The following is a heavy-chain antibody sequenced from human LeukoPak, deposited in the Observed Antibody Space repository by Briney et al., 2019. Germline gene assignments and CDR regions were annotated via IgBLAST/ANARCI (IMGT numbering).Heavy chain of an antibody. CDR2: ISWNSGSI. D-gene: IGHD2-15*01. J-gene: IGHJ4*02. CDR1: GFTFDDYA. V-gene: IGHV3-9*01. Sequence: PGGSLRLSCAASGFTFDDYAMHWVRQAPGKGLEWVSGISWNSGSIGYADSVKGRFTISRDNAKNSLYLQMNSLRAEDTALYYCAKGRYCSGGSCYPPDYWGQGTLVTVSS. CDR3: AKGRYCSGGSCYPPDY.